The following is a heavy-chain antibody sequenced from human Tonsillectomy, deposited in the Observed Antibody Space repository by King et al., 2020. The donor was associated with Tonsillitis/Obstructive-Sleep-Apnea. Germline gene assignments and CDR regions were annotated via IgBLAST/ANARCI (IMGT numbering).Heavy chain of an antibody. CDR3: AHFTTFRWFGDLLYNFRFLGWFAP. Sequence: TLKESGPTLVKPTQTLTLTCTFSGFSLSTTGVGVGWIRQPPGKALEWLALIYWDDDKRYSPSLKSRLTITKDTSKNQVVLIMTNMDPVDTATYYCAHFTTFRWFGDLLYNFRFLGWFAPWGKEPWSPSPQ. V-gene: IGHV2-5*02. J-gene: IGHJ5*01. CDR1: GFSLSTTGVG. D-gene: IGHD3-10*01. CDR2: IYWDDDK.